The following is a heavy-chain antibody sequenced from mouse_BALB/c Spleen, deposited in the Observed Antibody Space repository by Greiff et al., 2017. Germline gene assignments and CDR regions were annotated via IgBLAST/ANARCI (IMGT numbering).Heavy chain of an antibody. D-gene: IGHD2-1*01. CDR3: ARGDYGNLYAMDY. CDR2: INPSNGRT. V-gene: IGHV1S81*02. Sequence: QVQLQQPGAELVKPGASVKLSCKASGYTFTSYWMHWVKQRPGQGLEWIGEINPSNGRTNYNEKFKGKATLTADKSSSTAYMQLSSLTSDDSAVYFCARGDYGNLYAMDYWGQGTSVTVSS. CDR1: GYTFTSYW. J-gene: IGHJ4*01.